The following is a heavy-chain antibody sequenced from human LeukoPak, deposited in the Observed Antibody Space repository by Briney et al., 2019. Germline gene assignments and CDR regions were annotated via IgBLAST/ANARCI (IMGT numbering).Heavy chain of an antibody. D-gene: IGHD2-2*01. CDR1: GFTFRNYW. CDR2: IKEDGSAK. V-gene: IGHV3-7*01. J-gene: IGHJ4*02. Sequence: GSLRLSCSASGFTFRNYWVSWGRPAPGKGPEGLANIKEDGSAKYYADSVKGRFTISRDNAKNSLYLQMNSLRAEDTAVYYCTRDLYQPGDSWGQGSLVTVSS. CDR3: TRDLYQPGDS.